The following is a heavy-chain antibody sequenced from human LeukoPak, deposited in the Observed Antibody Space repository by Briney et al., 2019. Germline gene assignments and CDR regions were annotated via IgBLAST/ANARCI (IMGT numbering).Heavy chain of an antibody. CDR3: ARGDYYDSSGYLDY. CDR1: GYTFTDYY. J-gene: IGHJ4*02. Sequence: GASVKVSCKASGYTFTDYYIHWVRQAPGQGLEWMGIINPSGGNTKYAQKFQARVTMTRDTSTSTVYMELSRLRSDDTAVYYCARGDYYDSSGYLDYWDQGTLVTVSS. V-gene: IGHV1-46*01. D-gene: IGHD3-22*01. CDR2: INPSGGNT.